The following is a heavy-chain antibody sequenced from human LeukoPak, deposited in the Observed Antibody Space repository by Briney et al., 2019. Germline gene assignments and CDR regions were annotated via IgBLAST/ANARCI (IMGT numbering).Heavy chain of an antibody. CDR1: GFTFDDYA. Sequence: GRSLSLSCAASGFTFDDYAMHWVRQAPGKGLEWVSGISWNSGSIGYVDSVKGRFTISRDNAKNSLYLQMNSLRAEDTAVYYCARGDGYSLAMDVWGQGTTVTVSS. J-gene: IGHJ6*02. V-gene: IGHV3-9*01. CDR3: ARGDGYSLAMDV. CDR2: ISWNSGSI. D-gene: IGHD5-24*01.